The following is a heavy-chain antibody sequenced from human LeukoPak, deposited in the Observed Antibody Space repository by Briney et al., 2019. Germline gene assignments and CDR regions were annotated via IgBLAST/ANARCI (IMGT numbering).Heavy chain of an antibody. J-gene: IGHJ4*02. D-gene: IGHD5-24*01. CDR1: GFTFSSYA. V-gene: IGHV3-23*01. Sequence: GGSLRLSCAASGFTFSSYAMSWVRQAPGKGLEWVSAISGSGDSTYYADSVKGRITISRDNSQNTLHLQMNSLRAEDTAVYYCAKAVRIIDMAFDYWGQGILVTVSS. CDR3: AKAVRIIDMAFDY. CDR2: ISGSGDST.